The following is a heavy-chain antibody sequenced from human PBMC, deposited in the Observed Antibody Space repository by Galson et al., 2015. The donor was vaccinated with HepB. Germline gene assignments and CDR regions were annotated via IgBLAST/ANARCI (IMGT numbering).Heavy chain of an antibody. J-gene: IGHJ4*02. CDR1: SDTFATYS. D-gene: IGHD5-24*01. CDR3: ARGGMAAIGGPTFDL. CDR2: ISGNNDYT. Sequence: SVKVSCKASSDTFATYSLNWLRQAPGQGLEWMGWISGNNDYTNYPLKFQGRVTMTTDRSTATAYLELRSLTSDDTAMYYCARGGMAAIGGPTFDLWGQGTLVTVSS. V-gene: IGHV1-18*01.